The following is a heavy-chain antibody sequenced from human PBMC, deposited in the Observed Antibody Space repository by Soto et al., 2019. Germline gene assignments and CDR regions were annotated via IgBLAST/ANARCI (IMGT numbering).Heavy chain of an antibody. CDR1: GFTFSNAW. Sequence: EVQLVESGGGLVKPGGSLRLSCAASGFTFSNAWMSWVRQAPGKGLEWVGRIKSKTDGGTTDYAAPVKGRFTISRDDSKNTLYLQMTSLKTEDTAVYYCTTDRCYYYDSSGYYPLDAFDIWGQGTMVTVSS. J-gene: IGHJ3*02. V-gene: IGHV3-15*01. D-gene: IGHD3-22*01. CDR2: IKSKTDGGTT. CDR3: TTDRCYYYDSSGYYPLDAFDI.